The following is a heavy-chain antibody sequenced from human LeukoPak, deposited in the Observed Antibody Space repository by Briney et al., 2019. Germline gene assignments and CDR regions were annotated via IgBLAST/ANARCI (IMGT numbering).Heavy chain of an antibody. CDR3: ARGDNNWNYYYYYGMDV. CDR1: GNTFTGYY. V-gene: IGHV1-2*02. CDR2: INPNSGGT. D-gene: IGHD1-20*01. J-gene: IGHJ6*02. Sequence: ASVKVSCKASGNTFTGYYMHWVRQAPGQGLEWMGWINPNSGGTNYAQKFQGRVTMTRDTSISTAYMELSRLRSDDTAVYYCARGDNNWNYYYYYGMDVWGQGTTVTVSS.